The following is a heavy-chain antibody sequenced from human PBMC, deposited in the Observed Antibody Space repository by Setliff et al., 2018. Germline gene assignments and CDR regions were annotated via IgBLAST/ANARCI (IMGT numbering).Heavy chain of an antibody. J-gene: IGHJ3*02. V-gene: IGHV3-21*01. CDR3: ARESAWGMITFDI. Sequence: PGGSLRLSCTASGFTFSDYGMHWVRQAPGKGLEWVSSISSSSGYIYYADSVKGRFTISRDNAKNSLYLQMNSLRAEDTAVYYCARESAWGMITFDIWGQGTMVTVSS. D-gene: IGHD3-16*01. CDR1: GFTFSDYG. CDR2: ISSSSGYI.